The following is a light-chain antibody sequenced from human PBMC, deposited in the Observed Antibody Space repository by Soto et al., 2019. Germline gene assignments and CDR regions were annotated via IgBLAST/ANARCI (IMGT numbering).Light chain of an antibody. CDR3: CSYAGSYSYV. CDR2: NVY. V-gene: IGLV2-11*01. CDR1: SSDVGGHNY. J-gene: IGLJ1*01. Sequence: QSALTQPRSVSGSPGQSVTISCTGTSSDVGGHNYVSWYQQHPGKAPKLIIYNVYKWPSGVPDRFSGSKSGNTASLTISGLQADDEADDYCCSYAGSYSYVFGSGTKRTVL.